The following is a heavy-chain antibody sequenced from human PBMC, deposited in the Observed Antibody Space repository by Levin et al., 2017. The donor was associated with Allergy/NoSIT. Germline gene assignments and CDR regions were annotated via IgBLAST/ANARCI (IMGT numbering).Heavy chain of an antibody. CDR2: IIPIFGTA. J-gene: IGHJ5*02. CDR3: ARGGPDIVVVPAAINWFDP. V-gene: IGHV1-69*06. D-gene: IGHD2-2*01. Sequence: SVKVSCKASGGTFSSYAISWVRQAPGQGLEWMGGIIPIFGTANYAQKFQGRVTITADKSTSTAYMELSSLRSEDTAVYYCARGGPDIVVVPAAINWFDPWGQGTLVTVSS. CDR1: GGTFSSYA.